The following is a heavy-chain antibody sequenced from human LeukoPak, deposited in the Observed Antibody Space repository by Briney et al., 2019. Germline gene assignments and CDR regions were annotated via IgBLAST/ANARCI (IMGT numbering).Heavy chain of an antibody. D-gene: IGHD3-22*01. CDR1: GFTFSSYD. J-gene: IGHJ4*02. Sequence: GGSLRLFCAASGFTFSSYDMHWVRQATGKGLEWVSAIGTAGDTYYPGSVKGRFTISRENAKNSLYLQMNSLRAGDTAVYYCARVGTPYYYDSSGYYYDYWGQGTLVTVSS. V-gene: IGHV3-13*01. CDR2: IGTAGDT. CDR3: ARVGTPYYYDSSGYYYDY.